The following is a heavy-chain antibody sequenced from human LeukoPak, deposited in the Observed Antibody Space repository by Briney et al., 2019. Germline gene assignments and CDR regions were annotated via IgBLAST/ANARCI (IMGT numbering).Heavy chain of an antibody. V-gene: IGHV4-38-2*02. Sequence: SETLSLTCTVSGYSISSGYYWGWIRQPPGKGLEWIGRIYTSGSTNYNPSLKSRVTMSLDTSKNQFSLNLSSVTAADTAVYYCAKHPWFGEFWYFDLWGRGTLVTVSS. J-gene: IGHJ2*01. D-gene: IGHD3-10*01. CDR1: GYSISSGYY. CDR3: AKHPWFGEFWYFDL. CDR2: IYTSGST.